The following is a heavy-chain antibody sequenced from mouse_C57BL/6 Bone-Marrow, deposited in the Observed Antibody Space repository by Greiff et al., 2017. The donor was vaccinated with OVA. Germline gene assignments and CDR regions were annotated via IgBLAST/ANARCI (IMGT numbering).Heavy chain of an antibody. V-gene: IGHV5-6*01. CDR3: ATTVAFDY. CDR1: GFTFSSYG. CDR2: ISSGGSYT. J-gene: IGHJ2*01. Sequence: EVKLVESGGDLVKPGGSLKLSCAASGFTFSSYGMSWVRQTPDKRLEWVATISSGGSYTYYPDSVKGRFTISRDNAKNTLYLQMSSLKSEDTAVYYCATTVAFDYWGQGTTLTVSS. D-gene: IGHD1-1*01.